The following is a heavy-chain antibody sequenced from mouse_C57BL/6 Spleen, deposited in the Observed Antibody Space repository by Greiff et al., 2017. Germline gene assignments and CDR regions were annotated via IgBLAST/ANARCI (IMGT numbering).Heavy chain of an antibody. CDR2: IWRDGST. CDR1: GFSLTSYG. Sequence: QVQLKESGPGLVAPSQSLSITCTASGFSLTSYGVHWVRQPPGKGLEWLVVIWRDGSTTYNSTLNSRLSNSKDNTKGQVSLKTNSLQTDDTAMYYCARHRNLRAKDYWGQGTSVTVSS. J-gene: IGHJ4*01. CDR3: ARHRNLRAKDY. V-gene: IGHV2-6-1*01.